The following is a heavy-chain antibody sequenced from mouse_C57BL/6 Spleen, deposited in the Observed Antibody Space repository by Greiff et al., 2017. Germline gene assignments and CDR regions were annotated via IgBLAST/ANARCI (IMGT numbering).Heavy chain of an antibody. CDR2: INPSSGYT. D-gene: IGHD1-1*01. CDR1: GYTFPSYT. Sequence: QVQLQQSGAELARPGASVKMSCKASGYTFPSYTMHWVKQRPGQGLEWIGYINPSSGYTKYNQKFKDKATLTEDKSSSTAYMQLSSLTSEDSAVHYCARGYYGSSPYAMDYWGQGTSVTVSS. V-gene: IGHV1-4*01. CDR3: ARGYYGSSPYAMDY. J-gene: IGHJ4*01.